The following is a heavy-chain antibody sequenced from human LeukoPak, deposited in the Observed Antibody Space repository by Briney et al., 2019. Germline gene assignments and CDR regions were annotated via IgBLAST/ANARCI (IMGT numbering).Heavy chain of an antibody. D-gene: IGHD3-3*01. J-gene: IGHJ5*01. CDR3: ARHTIFCSFINWSPFDP. Sequence: TSETLSLTCTVSGGSINSALYYWAWIRQTPEQQLEWIGSVSHDGITKYGPSLGGRVSLSADTSKNAFFMEVNSVTAADSAIYYCARHTIFCSFINWSPFDPLGQGTLVTVSS. CDR1: GGSINSALYY. V-gene: IGHV4-39*01. CDR2: VSHDGIT.